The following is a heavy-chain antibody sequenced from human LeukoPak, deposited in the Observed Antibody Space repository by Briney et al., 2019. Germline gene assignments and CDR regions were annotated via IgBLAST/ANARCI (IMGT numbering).Heavy chain of an antibody. CDR3: ARGVVVTNLDY. J-gene: IGHJ4*02. CDR1: GGSISSYY. V-gene: IGHV4-59*01. CDR2: IYYTGST. D-gene: IGHD3-22*01. Sequence: SQTLSLTCTVSGGSISSYYWSWIRQPPGKGLEWIGFIYYTGSTNYNPSLKSRVTISVDTSKNQFSLKLSSVTTADTAVYYCARGVVVTNLDYWGQGTLVTVSS.